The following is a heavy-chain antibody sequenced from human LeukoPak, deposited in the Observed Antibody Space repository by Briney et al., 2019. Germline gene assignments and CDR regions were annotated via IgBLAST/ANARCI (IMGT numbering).Heavy chain of an antibody. Sequence: PGGSLRLSCAASGFTFSSYGMHWVRQAPGKGLEGVAVIWYDGSNKYYANSVKGRFTISRDNSKNTLYLQMNSLRAEDTAVYYCARDYCTNGVCYTYYYGMDVWGQGTTVTVSS. J-gene: IGHJ6*02. CDR3: ARDYCTNGVCYTYYYGMDV. CDR1: GFTFSSYG. V-gene: IGHV3-33*01. CDR2: IWYDGSNK. D-gene: IGHD2-8*01.